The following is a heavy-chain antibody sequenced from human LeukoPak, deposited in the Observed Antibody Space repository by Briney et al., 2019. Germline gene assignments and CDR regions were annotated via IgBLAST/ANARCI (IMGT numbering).Heavy chain of an antibody. CDR3: ARAAGVTGDY. J-gene: IGHJ4*02. V-gene: IGHV3-43D*03. D-gene: IGHD2-21*02. Sequence: GGSLRLSCAASGFTFDDYAMHWVRQAPGKGLEWVSLISWDGGSTYYADSVKGRFTISRDNSKNSLYLQMNSLRAEDTAVYYCARAAGVTGDYWGQGTLVTVSS. CDR2: ISWDGGST. CDR1: GFTFDDYA.